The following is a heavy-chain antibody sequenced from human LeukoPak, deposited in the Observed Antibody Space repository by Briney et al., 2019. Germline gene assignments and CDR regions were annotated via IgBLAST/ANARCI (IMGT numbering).Heavy chain of an antibody. Sequence: GGSLRLSCAASGFTFSSYWMSWVRQAPGKGLEWVANIKPDGSEKYYVDSVKGRFTISRDNAKNSLYLQMNSLRAEDTAVYYCARDGYYYDSSGYFDYWGQGTLVTVSS. CDR2: IKPDGSEK. CDR1: GFTFSSYW. CDR3: ARDGYYYDSSGYFDY. J-gene: IGHJ4*02. V-gene: IGHV3-7*01. D-gene: IGHD3-22*01.